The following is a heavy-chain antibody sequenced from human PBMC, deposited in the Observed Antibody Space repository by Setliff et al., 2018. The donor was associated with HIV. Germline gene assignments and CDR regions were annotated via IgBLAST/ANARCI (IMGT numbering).Heavy chain of an antibody. D-gene: IGHD6-6*01. J-gene: IGHJ4*02. CDR3: ARRPARGLGLYYFDY. CDR1: GGSISSGAYY. CDR2: IYYTGSA. V-gene: IGHV4-31*03. Sequence: SETLSLTCTVSGGSISSGAYYWSWIRQHPGKGLEWIGYIYYTGSAYYNPSLKSRVTISVDTSKNQFSLKLSSVTAADTAVYYCARRPARGLGLYYFDYWGQGTLVTVSS.